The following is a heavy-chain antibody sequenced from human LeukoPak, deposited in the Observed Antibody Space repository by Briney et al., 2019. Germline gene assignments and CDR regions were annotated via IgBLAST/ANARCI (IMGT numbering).Heavy chain of an antibody. D-gene: IGHD2-2*01. CDR1: GFTFSDYY. CDR3: ARGPAIPEYFQH. V-gene: IGHV3-11*04. J-gene: IGHJ1*01. Sequence: GGSLRLSCAASGFTFSDYYMSWIRQAPGKGLEWVSYISSSGSTIYYADSVKGRFTISRDNAKNSLYLQVNSLRAEDTAVYCCARGPAIPEYFQHWGQGTLVTVSS. CDR2: ISSSGSTI.